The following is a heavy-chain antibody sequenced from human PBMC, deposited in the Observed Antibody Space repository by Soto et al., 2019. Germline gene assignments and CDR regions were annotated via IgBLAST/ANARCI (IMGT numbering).Heavy chain of an antibody. D-gene: IGHD3-22*01. J-gene: IGHJ3*02. Sequence: EVQLLESGGALVQPGKSLRLSCAASGFAFSNYVMSWVRQAAGKGPEWVSSITGSGSTTYYADSVRGRFAISRDTSRKTLYLQLNSLGVEETAEYYWGKGSYSRSPLAASDIWGQGTVITVSS. CDR3: GKGSYSRSPLAASDI. CDR1: GFAFSNYV. V-gene: IGHV3-23*01. CDR2: ITGSGSTT.